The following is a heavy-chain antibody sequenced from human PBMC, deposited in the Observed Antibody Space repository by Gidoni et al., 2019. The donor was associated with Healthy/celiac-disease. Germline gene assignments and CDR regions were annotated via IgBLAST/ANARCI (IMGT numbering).Heavy chain of an antibody. CDR2: IYYSGST. CDR1: GGSISSSSYY. V-gene: IGHV4-39*01. Sequence: QLQLQESGPGLVKPSETLSLTCTVSGGSISSSSYYWGWIRQPPGKGLEWIGSIYYSGSTYYNPSLKGRVTISVDTSKNQFSLKLSSVTAADTAVYYCARLRYCSSTSCFDYWGQGTLVTVSS. J-gene: IGHJ4*02. D-gene: IGHD2-2*01. CDR3: ARLRYCSSTSCFDY.